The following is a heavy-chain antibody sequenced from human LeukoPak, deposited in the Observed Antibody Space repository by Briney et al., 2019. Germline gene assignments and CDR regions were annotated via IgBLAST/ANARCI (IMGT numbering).Heavy chain of an antibody. CDR3: AKDLAGSGSYSFDY. J-gene: IGHJ4*02. Sequence: GGSLRLSCAASGFTVSSNYMSWVRQALGKGLEWVSVIYSGGSTYYADSVKGRFTISRDNSKNTLYLQMNSLRAEDTAVYYCAKDLAGSGSYSFDYWGQGTLVTVSS. V-gene: IGHV3-53*01. CDR1: GFTVSSNY. D-gene: IGHD1-26*01. CDR2: IYSGGST.